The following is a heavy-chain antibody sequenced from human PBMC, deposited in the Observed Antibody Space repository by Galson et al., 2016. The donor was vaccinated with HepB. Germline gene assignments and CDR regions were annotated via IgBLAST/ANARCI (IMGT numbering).Heavy chain of an antibody. D-gene: IGHD2/OR15-2a*01. CDR1: GGSITSPTYY. Sequence: SETLSLTCTVSGGSITSPTYYWGWIRQPPGKGLEWIGSFSNSGSTYYNPSLKSRLTISVDTSNNQFSLQLTSVTAADTAIDYCGRDAHCEYDFDYWGQGVFVTVSS. J-gene: IGHJ4*02. CDR2: FSNSGST. V-gene: IGHV4-39*02. CDR3: GRDAHCEYDFDY.